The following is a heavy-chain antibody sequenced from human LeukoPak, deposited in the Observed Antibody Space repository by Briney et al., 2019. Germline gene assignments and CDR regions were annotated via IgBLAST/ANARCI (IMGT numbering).Heavy chain of an antibody. D-gene: IGHD1-20*01. CDR3: ARAGLTGSKVAFDV. Sequence: ASVKVSCKASGYTFTSYDINWVRQATGQGLEWMGWINTDTGNPTYAQGFTGHYVFSLDTSVSTAYLQIISLKAEDTAVYYCARAGLTGSKVAFDVWGQGTMVTVSS. CDR2: INTDTGNP. CDR1: GYTFTSYD. V-gene: IGHV7-4-1*02. J-gene: IGHJ3*01.